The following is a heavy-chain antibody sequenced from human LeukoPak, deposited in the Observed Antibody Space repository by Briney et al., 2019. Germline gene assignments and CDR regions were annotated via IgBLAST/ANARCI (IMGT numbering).Heavy chain of an antibody. Sequence: GGSLRLSCAASGFNFSSYAMSWVRQAPGKGLEWVSTISDHGGATYYVDSVKRRFIISRDNSKNTLYLQMDRLRAEDTALYYCAKGYGSVWYDNWFDSWGQGTLVTVSS. D-gene: IGHD6-19*01. V-gene: IGHV3-23*01. CDR1: GFNFSSYA. CDR2: ISDHGGAT. J-gene: IGHJ5*01. CDR3: AKGYGSVWYDNWFDS.